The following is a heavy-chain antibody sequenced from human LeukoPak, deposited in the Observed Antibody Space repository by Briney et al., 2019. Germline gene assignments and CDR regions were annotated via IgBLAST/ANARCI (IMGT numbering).Heavy chain of an antibody. J-gene: IGHJ4*02. D-gene: IGHD2-21*02. Sequence: ASVKVSCKASGYTFTSYGISWVRQAPGQGLEWMGWISAYNGNTNYAQKLQGRVTMTTDTSTSTAYMELSSLRSEDTAVYYCARDLAYCGGDCYPGGDYWGQGTLVTVSS. CDR3: ARDLAYCGGDCYPGGDY. V-gene: IGHV1-18*01. CDR2: ISAYNGNT. CDR1: GYTFTSYG.